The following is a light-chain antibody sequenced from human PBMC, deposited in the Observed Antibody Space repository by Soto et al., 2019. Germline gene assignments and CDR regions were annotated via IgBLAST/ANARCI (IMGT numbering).Light chain of an antibody. CDR2: EGS. V-gene: IGLV2-23*01. CDR1: SSDVGSYNR. J-gene: IGLJ3*02. CDR3: CSYAGSMV. Sequence: QYALAQPASVSGSPGQSITISCTGTSSDVGSYNRVSWYQQHPGKAPKLMIYEGSKRPSGVSNRFSGSKSGNTASLTISGLQDEDEADYYGCSYAGSMVFGGGTKVTVL.